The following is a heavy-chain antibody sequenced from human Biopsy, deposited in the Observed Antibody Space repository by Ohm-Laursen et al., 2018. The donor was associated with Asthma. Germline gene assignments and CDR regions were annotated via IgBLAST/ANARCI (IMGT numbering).Heavy chain of an antibody. D-gene: IGHD3-10*01. CDR2: IKHDGSEK. Sequence: SLRLSCAASGFAVSRDYMFWVRQVPGKGLEWVANIKHDGSEKNHVDSLRGRVTISRDNAKSSLHLQMSSLRAEDTAVYFCARDFTIGSGSPFHFWGPGTLVTVSS. J-gene: IGHJ4*01. CDR3: ARDFTIGSGSPFHF. CDR1: GFAVSRDY. V-gene: IGHV3-7*01.